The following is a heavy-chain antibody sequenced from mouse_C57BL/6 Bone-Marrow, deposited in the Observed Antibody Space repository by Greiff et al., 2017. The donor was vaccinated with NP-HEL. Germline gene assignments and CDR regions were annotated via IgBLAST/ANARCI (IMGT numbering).Heavy chain of an antibody. J-gene: IGHJ2*01. CDR1: GYSITSGYY. D-gene: IGHD2-2*01. Sequence: EVKLMESGPGLVKPSQSLSLTCSVTGYSITSGYYWNWIRQFPGNKLEWMGYISYDGSNNYNPSLKNRISITRDTSKNQFFLKLNSVTTEDTATYYCAKGYYGYDGPYFDYWGQGTTLTVSS. V-gene: IGHV3-6*01. CDR3: AKGYYGYDGPYFDY. CDR2: ISYDGSN.